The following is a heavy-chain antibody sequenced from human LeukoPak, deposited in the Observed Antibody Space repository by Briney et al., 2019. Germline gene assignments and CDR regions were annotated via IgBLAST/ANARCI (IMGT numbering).Heavy chain of an antibody. CDR1: GDSITRSDW. J-gene: IGHJ3*02. Sequence: SETLSLTCAVSGDSITRSDWWAWIRQPPGKALEWLGNIYYSGRVYHNPSLQTRVTMSVDSSKNQFSLRLGSVTAVDTAVYFCAKTRSGTYYGDSFDIWGQGILVTVSS. CDR3: AKTRSGTYYGDSFDI. CDR2: IYYSGRV. V-gene: IGHV4-28*05. D-gene: IGHD1-26*01.